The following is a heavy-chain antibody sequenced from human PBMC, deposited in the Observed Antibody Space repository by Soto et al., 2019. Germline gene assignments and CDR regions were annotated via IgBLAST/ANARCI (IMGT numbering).Heavy chain of an antibody. CDR2: IYSGGST. Sequence: GVALILSCAASGCTVSSNDMSGVRQAPGKGLGWVSVIYSGGSTYYADSVKGRFTISRDNSKTTLYLQMNSLRAEDTAVYYCARPTSQPRRVDYWGKGTMVTVSS. CDR1: GCTVSSND. J-gene: IGHJ4*02. CDR3: ARPTSQPRRVDY. D-gene: IGHD2-2*01. V-gene: IGHV3-53*01.